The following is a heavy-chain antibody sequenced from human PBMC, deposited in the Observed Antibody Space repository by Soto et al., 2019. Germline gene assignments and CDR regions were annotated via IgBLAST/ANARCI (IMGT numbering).Heavy chain of an antibody. CDR3: AGDRAIVVVPAATWFDP. CDR2: INPNSGGT. CDR1: GYTFTGYY. J-gene: IGHJ5*02. D-gene: IGHD2-2*01. Sequence: QVQLVQSGAEVKKPGASVKVSCKASGYTFTGYYMHWVRQAPGQGLEWMGWINPNSGGTNYAQKFQGRVTMTRDTSISTAYMELSRLRSDDTAVYYCAGDRAIVVVPAATWFDPWGQGTLVTVSS. V-gene: IGHV1-2*02.